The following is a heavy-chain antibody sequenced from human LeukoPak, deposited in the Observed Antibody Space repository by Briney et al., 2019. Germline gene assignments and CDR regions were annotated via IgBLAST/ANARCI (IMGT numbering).Heavy chain of an antibody. CDR1: GASINSSFNY. D-gene: IGHD2-21*02. V-gene: IGHV4-39*01. Sequence: SETLPLTCSVSGASINSSFNYWGWIRQPPGKGLEWIGSMFYDGTTFYSPSFRSRVSISVDTSKNHCSLRLNSVTAADTAVYYCAKHTLVTSISTYNWFDPWGQGTLVTVSS. J-gene: IGHJ5*02. CDR3: AKHTLVTSISTYNWFDP. CDR2: MFYDGTT.